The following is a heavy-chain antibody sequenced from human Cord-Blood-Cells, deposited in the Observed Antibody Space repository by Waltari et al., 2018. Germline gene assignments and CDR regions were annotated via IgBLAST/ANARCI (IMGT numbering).Heavy chain of an antibody. CDR1: GYTFSSSE. J-gene: IGHJ4*02. Sequence: EVQLVESGGGWVQPGGSLRLFCVASGYTFSSSEQNWVRQAPGKGLEWVSYISSSGSTIYYADSVKGRFTISRDNAKNSLYLQMNSLRAEDTAVYYCARDGVLLWFGELFDYWGQGTLVTVSS. V-gene: IGHV3-48*03. CDR2: ISSSGSTI. CDR3: ARDGVLLWFGELFDY. D-gene: IGHD3-10*01.